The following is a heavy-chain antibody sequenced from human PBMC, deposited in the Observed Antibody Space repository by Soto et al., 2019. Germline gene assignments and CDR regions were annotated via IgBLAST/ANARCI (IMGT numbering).Heavy chain of an antibody. CDR1: GYTFTSYG. D-gene: IGHD3-3*01. CDR3: ARDSRAGYYDFWSGYYMAVDY. Sequence: QVQLVQSGAEVKKPGASVKVSCKASGYTFTSYGISWVLQAPGQGLEWMGWISAYNGNTNYAEKLQGRVTMTTDTSTSTAYMELRSLRSDDTAVYYCARDSRAGYYDFWSGYYMAVDYWGQGTLVTVSS. CDR2: ISAYNGNT. J-gene: IGHJ4*02. V-gene: IGHV1-18*01.